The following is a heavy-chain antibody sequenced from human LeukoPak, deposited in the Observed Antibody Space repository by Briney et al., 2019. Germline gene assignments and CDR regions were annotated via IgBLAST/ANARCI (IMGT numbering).Heavy chain of an antibody. J-gene: IGHJ4*02. V-gene: IGHV3-21*01. CDR2: ISSSSSYI. CDR1: GFTFSSYS. Sequence: GGSLRLSCAASGFTFSSYSMNWVRQAPGKGLEWVSSISSSSSYINYADSVKGRFTISRDNARNSLYLQMNSLRAEDTAVYYCARGDSYGYGYWGQGTLVTVSS. D-gene: IGHD5-18*01. CDR3: ARGDSYGYGY.